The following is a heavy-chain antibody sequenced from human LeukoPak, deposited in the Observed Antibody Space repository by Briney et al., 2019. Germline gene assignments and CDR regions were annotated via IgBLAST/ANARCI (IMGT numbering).Heavy chain of an antibody. Sequence: GGSLRLSCAASGFTFSSYGMHWVRQAPGKGLEWVAFIRYDGSNKYYADSVKGRFTISRDNSKNTLYLQMNSLRAEDTAVYYCAKEDRAYYDFWSGYSTKHMDVWGKGTTVTVX. D-gene: IGHD3-3*01. CDR2: IRYDGSNK. V-gene: IGHV3-30*02. J-gene: IGHJ6*03. CDR3: AKEDRAYYDFWSGYSTKHMDV. CDR1: GFTFSSYG.